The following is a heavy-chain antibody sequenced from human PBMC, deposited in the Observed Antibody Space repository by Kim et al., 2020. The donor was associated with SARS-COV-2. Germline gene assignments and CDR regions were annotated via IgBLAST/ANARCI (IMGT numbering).Heavy chain of an antibody. D-gene: IGHD6-19*01. CDR3: ARPRNIAVALPWDY. V-gene: IGHV4-59*08. CDR2: IYYSGST. J-gene: IGHJ4*02. CDR1: GGSISSYY. Sequence: SETLSLTCTVSGGSISSYYWSWIRQPPGKGLEWIGYIYYSGSTNYNPSLKSRVTISVDTSKNQFSLKLSSVTAADTAVYYCARPRNIAVALPWDYWGQGTLVTVSS.